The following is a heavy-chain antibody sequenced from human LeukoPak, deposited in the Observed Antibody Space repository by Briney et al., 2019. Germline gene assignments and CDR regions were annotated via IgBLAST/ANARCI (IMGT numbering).Heavy chain of an antibody. Sequence: GGYLRLSCAASGFTFSSYSMNWVRQAPGKGLEWVSYISSSSGTIYYADSVKGRFTISRDNAKNSLYLQMNSLRAEDTAVYYCAREVDFQHWGQGTLVTVSS. CDR2: ISSSSGTI. CDR1: GFTFSSYS. J-gene: IGHJ1*01. V-gene: IGHV3-48*01. D-gene: IGHD2-15*01. CDR3: AREVDFQH.